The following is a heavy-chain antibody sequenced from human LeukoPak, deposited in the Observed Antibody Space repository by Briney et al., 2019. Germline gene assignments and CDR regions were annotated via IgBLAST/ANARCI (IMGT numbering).Heavy chain of an antibody. Sequence: PGGSLRLSCAASGLTFSIYWMAWVRQAPGKGLEWVANIKHNGDDLNYVDSVEDRFTISRDNAQNSLYLHMTSLRVEDTAVYYCARELRTFDSWGQGTLVTVSS. D-gene: IGHD3-16*01. CDR3: ARELRTFDS. CDR1: GLTFSIYW. CDR2: IKHNGDDL. J-gene: IGHJ4*02. V-gene: IGHV3-7*01.